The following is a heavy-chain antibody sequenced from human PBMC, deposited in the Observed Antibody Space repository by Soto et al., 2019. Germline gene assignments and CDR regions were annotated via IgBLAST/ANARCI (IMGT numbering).Heavy chain of an antibody. CDR1: GFTFSTYT. D-gene: IGHD2-2*01. CDR3: ARDKDTVVVPQFDP. Sequence: GGSLRLSCAASGFTFSTYTMNWVRQAPGKGLEWVSSISGSSAYIYYADSVKGRFTISRDNAKNSLYLDMTSLRAEGTAMYYCARDKDTVVVPQFDPWGQGTLVTVS. CDR2: ISGSSAYI. V-gene: IGHV3-21*01. J-gene: IGHJ5*02.